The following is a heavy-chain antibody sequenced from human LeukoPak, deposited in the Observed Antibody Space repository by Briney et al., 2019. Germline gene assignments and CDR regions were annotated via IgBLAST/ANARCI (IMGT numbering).Heavy chain of an antibody. V-gene: IGHV3-23*01. CDR1: GFTFSSYA. J-gene: IGHJ6*02. D-gene: IGHD3-3*01. Sequence: PGGSPRLSRAASGFTFSSYAMSWVRQAPGKGLEWVSAISGSGGSTYYADSVKGRFTISRDNSKNTLYLQMNSLRAEDTAVYYSAKLHPTILDGMDVWGQGTTVTVSS. CDR3: AKLHPTILDGMDV. CDR2: ISGSGGST.